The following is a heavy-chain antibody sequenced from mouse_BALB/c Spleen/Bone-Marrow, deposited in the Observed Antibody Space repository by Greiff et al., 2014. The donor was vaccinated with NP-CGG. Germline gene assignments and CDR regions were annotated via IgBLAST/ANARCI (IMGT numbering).Heavy chain of an antibody. CDR2: IWGDGST. CDR3: RGGPCFAY. V-gene: IGHV2-3*01. Sequence: VKLMESGPGLVAPSQSLSITCTVSGFSLTNYGISWVRQPPGKGLGWLGVIWGDGSTNYHPALISRLSISKDNSKSQSMLKLKNPQTDNSATYCGRGGPCFAYWGQGTLVTVSA. D-gene: IGHD3-1*01. J-gene: IGHJ3*01. CDR1: GFSLTNYG.